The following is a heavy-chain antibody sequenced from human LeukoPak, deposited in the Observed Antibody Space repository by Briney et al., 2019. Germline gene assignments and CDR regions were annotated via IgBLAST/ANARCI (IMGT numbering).Heavy chain of an antibody. CDR3: ARVWYYYDSSGYPPAHYFDY. CDR2: INPNSGGT. CDR1: GYTFTGYY. V-gene: IGHV1-2*06. J-gene: IGHJ4*02. Sequence: ASVKVSCKASGYTFTGYYMHWVRQAPGQGLEWMGRINPNSGGTNYAQKFQGRVTMTRDTSISTAYMELSRLRSGDTAVYYCARVWYYYDSSGYPPAHYFDYWGQGTLVTVSS. D-gene: IGHD3-22*01.